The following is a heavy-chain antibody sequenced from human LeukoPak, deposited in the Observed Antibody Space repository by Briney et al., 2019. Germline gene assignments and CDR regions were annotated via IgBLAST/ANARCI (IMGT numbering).Heavy chain of an antibody. CDR2: IKSKTDGGTT. Sequence: GGSLRLSRAASGFTFSNAWMSWVRQAPGKGLEWVGRIKSKTDGGTTDYAAPVKGRFTISRDDSKNTLYLQMNSLKTEDTAVYYCTTDPAAAGTREKGDWGQGTLVTVSS. V-gene: IGHV3-15*01. CDR1: GFTFSNAW. CDR3: TTDPAAAGTREKGD. J-gene: IGHJ4*02. D-gene: IGHD6-13*01.